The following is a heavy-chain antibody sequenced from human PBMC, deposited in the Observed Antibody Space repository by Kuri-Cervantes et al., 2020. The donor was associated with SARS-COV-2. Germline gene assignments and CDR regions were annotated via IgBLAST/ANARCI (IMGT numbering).Heavy chain of an antibody. J-gene: IGHJ3*02. D-gene: IGHD3-10*01. Sequence: SVKVSCKASGGTFSSYAISWVRQAPGQGLEWMGGIIPIFGTANYAQKFQGRVTMTRNTSISTAYMELSSLRSEDTAVYYCASLDLYGAFDIWGQGTMVTVSS. CDR3: ASLDLYGAFDI. CDR2: IIPIFGTA. CDR1: GGTFSSYA. V-gene: IGHV1-69*05.